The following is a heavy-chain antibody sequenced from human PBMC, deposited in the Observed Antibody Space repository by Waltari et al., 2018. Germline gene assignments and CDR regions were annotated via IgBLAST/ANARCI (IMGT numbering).Heavy chain of an antibody. CDR1: GLVFSSFS. Sequence: EVQLVESGGGLTQPGRSLRLSCTTSGLVFSSFSISWVRQAPGKGLEWVGVIMRKAYGGTPKYAASVRDRFTMSRDDSKSIAYLEMNSLKTEDTAMYFCTTQNTFWSWSYWGRGTLVTVSS. D-gene: IGHD3-3*01. CDR2: IMRKAYGGTP. CDR3: TTQNTFWSWSY. V-gene: IGHV3-49*04. J-gene: IGHJ4*02.